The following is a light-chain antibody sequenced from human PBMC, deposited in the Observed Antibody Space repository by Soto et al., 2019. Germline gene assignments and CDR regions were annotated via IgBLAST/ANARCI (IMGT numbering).Light chain of an antibody. CDR3: CSYAGSYTLYV. V-gene: IGLV2-11*01. CDR1: SSDVGSYNL. J-gene: IGLJ1*01. Sequence: QSVLTQPASVSGCPGQSITISCTGTSSDVGSYNLVSWYQQHPGKAPKLMIYDVSKRPSGVPDRFSGSKSGNTASLTISGLQAEDEADYYCCSYAGSYTLYVFGTGTKVTVL. CDR2: DVS.